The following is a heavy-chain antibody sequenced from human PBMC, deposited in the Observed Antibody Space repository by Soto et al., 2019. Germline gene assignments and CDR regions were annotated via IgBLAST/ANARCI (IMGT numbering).Heavy chain of an antibody. CDR2: IGTAGDT. J-gene: IGHJ6*02. CDR1: SSYD. D-gene: IGHD3-10*02. CDR3: ARDYVRAGMDV. Sequence: SSYDMHWVRQATGKGLEWVSAIGTAGDTYYPGSVKGRFTISRENAKNSLYLQMNSLRAEDTAVYYCARDYVRAGMDVWGQGTTVTVSS. V-gene: IGHV3-13*01.